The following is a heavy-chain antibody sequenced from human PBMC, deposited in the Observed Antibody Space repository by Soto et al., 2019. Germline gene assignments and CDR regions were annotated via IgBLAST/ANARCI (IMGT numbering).Heavy chain of an antibody. CDR1: GGSISSFNYF. CDR3: ARGGGSTFNWFDP. Sequence: QLQLQQSGPGLVKPSETLSLTCTVSGGSISSFNYFWGWIRQPPGKGLGWIGSLYYSGNTYYNPTLQSRVTISVDTSKKQCTLTLRSVTAADTAVYYCARGGGSTFNWFDPRGQGTLVTVSP. CDR2: LYYSGNT. J-gene: IGHJ5*02. V-gene: IGHV4-39*01. D-gene: IGHD2-15*01.